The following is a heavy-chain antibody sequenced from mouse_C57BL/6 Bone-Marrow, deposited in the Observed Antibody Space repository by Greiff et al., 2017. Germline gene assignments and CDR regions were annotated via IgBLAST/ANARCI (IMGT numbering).Heavy chain of an antibody. CDR2: ISGGGGNT. D-gene: IGHD1-1*01. CDR3: ARLGTTVVDDFDY. Sequence: EVQLVESGGGLVKPGGSLKLSCAASGFTFSSYTMSWVRQTPEKRLEWVATISGGGGNTYYPDSVKGRFTISRDNAKNTLYLQMSSLRSEDTALYYCARLGTTVVDDFDYWGQGTTLTVSS. CDR1: GFTFSSYT. V-gene: IGHV5-9*01. J-gene: IGHJ2*01.